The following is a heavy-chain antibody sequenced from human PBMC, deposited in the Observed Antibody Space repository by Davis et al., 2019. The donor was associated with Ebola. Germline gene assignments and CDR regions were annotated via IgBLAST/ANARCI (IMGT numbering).Heavy chain of an antibody. V-gene: IGHV3-74*03. CDR1: GFTFSSYW. J-gene: IGHJ3*02. CDR3: ARKTVGARDGAGTTDNAFDI. D-gene: IGHD1-26*01. Sequence: PGGSLRLSCAASGFTFSSYWMHWVRQGPGKGLVWVSRINSDASRTTYADSVKGRSTISRDNAKNTLYLQMNSLRVEDTAVYYCARKTVGARDGAGTTDNAFDIWGQGTMVTVSS. CDR2: INSDASRT.